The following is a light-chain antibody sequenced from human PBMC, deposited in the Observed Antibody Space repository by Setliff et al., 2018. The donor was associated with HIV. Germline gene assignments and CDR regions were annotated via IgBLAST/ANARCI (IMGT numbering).Light chain of an antibody. CDR2: EVN. J-gene: IGLJ1*01. CDR3: SSYAGTNNPYV. CDR1: SSDVGGYND. Sequence: QSALAQPASVSGSPGQSITISCTGTSSDVGGYNDVSWYQQHPGRPPKLRIYEVNQRPSGVPDRFSGSKSGNTASLTVSGLQTEDEADYYCSSYAGTNNPYVFGTGTKVTVL. V-gene: IGLV2-8*01.